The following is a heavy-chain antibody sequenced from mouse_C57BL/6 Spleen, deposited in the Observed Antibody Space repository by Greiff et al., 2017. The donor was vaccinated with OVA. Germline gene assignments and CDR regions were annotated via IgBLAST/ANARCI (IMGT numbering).Heavy chain of an antibody. Sequence: EVQLKESGPELVKPGASVKISCKASGYSFTDYNMNWVKQSNGKSLEWIGVINPNYGTTSYNQKFKGKATLTVDQSSSTAYMQLNSLTSEDSAVYYCARKDYGSSYWYFDVWGTGTTVTVSS. CDR1: GYSFTDYN. D-gene: IGHD1-1*01. CDR2: INPNYGTT. CDR3: ARKDYGSSYWYFDV. J-gene: IGHJ1*03. V-gene: IGHV1-39*01.